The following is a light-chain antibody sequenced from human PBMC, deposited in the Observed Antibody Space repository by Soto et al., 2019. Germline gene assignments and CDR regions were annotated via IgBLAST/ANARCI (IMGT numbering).Light chain of an antibody. V-gene: IGKV3-15*01. CDR1: QSVGSL. Sequence: EIVFTQSPATLSVSPGERAPLSCRASQSVGSLLAWYQQKPGQAPRLLIYRASSRATGISGSFSGSGSGTEFTLTITSLQSEEFAVYDCQQYNEWPITFGQGTRLEIK. CDR3: QQYNEWPIT. CDR2: RAS. J-gene: IGKJ5*01.